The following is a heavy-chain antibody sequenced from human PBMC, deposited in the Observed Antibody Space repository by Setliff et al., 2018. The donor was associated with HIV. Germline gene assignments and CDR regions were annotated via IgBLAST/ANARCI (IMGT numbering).Heavy chain of an antibody. D-gene: IGHD3-22*01. CDR1: GYTFSAYY. CDR3: ARTLTYYFDGSFSSGPADY. CDR2: INPNSGGT. Sequence: ASVKVSCKASGYTFSAYYMHWVRQAPGQGLEWMGRINPNSGGTKYGQKFQGRVTMTRDTSISTAYMEINRLRSDDTAVYYCARTLTYYFDGSFSSGPADYWGLGTLVTVPQ. V-gene: IGHV1-2*06. J-gene: IGHJ4*02.